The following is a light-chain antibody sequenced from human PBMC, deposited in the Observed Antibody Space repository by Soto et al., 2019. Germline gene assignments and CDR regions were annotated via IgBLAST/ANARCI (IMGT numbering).Light chain of an antibody. CDR2: GAF. V-gene: IGKV3-11*01. CDR1: PSVTNF. CDR3: QQRNVWPPVT. J-gene: IGKJ5*01. Sequence: EIVLTQSPATLSLSPGERATLSCRASPSVTNFLAWYQQKPGQAPRLLIYGAFNRATGIPARFSGSGSGTDFTLTISSLEPVDSAVYYCQQRNVWPPVTFGQGTRLEIK.